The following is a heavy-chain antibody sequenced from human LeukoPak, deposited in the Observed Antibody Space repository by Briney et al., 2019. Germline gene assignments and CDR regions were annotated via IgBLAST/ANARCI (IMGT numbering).Heavy chain of an antibody. CDR3: ARDAGSGYFDY. V-gene: IGHV3-48*02. CDR1: GFTFGTYA. D-gene: IGHD6-19*01. CDR2: ISSSSSTI. J-gene: IGHJ4*02. Sequence: GGSLRLSCAASGFTFGTYAKNWVRQAPGKGLEWVSYISSSSSTIYFPDSVKGRFTISRDNAKNSLYLQMNGLRDEDTAVYYCARDAGSGYFDYWGQGTLVTVSS.